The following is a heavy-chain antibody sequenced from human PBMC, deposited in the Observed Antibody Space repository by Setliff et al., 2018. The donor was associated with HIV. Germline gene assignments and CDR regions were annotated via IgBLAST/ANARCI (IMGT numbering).Heavy chain of an antibody. V-gene: IGHV3-30*03. J-gene: IGHJ6*03. CDR2: ISYDGSNK. CDR1: GFTFSPYN. CDR3: ARDPGYGPFGVLTRKGPGYYYYYMDV. D-gene: IGHD3-3*01. Sequence: GGSLRLSCTASGFTFSPYNMNWVRQAPGKGLEWVAVISYDGSNKYYPDSVKGRFTISRDNSKNTLYLQMNSLRVEDTAVYYCARDPGYGPFGVLTRKGPGYYYYYMDVWGKGTTVTVSS.